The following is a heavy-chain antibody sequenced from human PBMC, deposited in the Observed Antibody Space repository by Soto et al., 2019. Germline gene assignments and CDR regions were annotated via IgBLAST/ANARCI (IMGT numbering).Heavy chain of an antibody. CDR3: AKSGYSSGWSGDY. CDR2: ISYDGSNK. CDR1: GFTFSSYG. D-gene: IGHD6-19*01. J-gene: IGHJ4*02. Sequence: PGGPLRLSCSASGFTFSSYGMHWVRQAPGKGLEWVAVISYDGSNKYYADSVKGRFTISRDNSKNTLYLQMNSLRAEDTAVYYCAKSGYSSGWSGDYWGQGTLVTVSS. V-gene: IGHV3-30*18.